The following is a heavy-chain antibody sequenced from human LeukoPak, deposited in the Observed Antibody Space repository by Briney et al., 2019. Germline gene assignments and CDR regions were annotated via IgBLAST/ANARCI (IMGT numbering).Heavy chain of an antibody. Sequence: ASVKISCKVSGYTFTDYYMHWGPQAPGKGLEWMGLVDPEDGETIYAEKFQGRVTITADTSTDTAYMELSSLRSEDTAVYYCATVLRGYGFDYWGQGTLVTVSS. CDR3: ATVLRGYGFDY. D-gene: IGHD5-12*01. CDR2: VDPEDGET. V-gene: IGHV1-69-2*01. CDR1: GYTFTDYY. J-gene: IGHJ4*02.